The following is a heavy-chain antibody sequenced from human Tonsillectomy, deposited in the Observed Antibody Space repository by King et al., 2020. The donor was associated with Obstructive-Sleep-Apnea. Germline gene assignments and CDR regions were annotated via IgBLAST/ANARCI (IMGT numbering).Heavy chain of an antibody. D-gene: IGHD6-19*01. CDR1: GFTFDDYA. CDR2: IIWDGVST. J-gene: IGHJ4*02. V-gene: IGHV3-43D*03. Sequence: VQLVESGGVVVQPGGSLRLSCAASGFTFDDYAMHWVRQAPGKGLEWVSLIIWDGVSTYYADSVKDRFTISRENRKNSRYLQMNSLRAEDTALYYCAKDTAPGYSSGWYGYFDYWGQGTLVTVSS. CDR3: AKDTAPGYSSGWYGYFDY.